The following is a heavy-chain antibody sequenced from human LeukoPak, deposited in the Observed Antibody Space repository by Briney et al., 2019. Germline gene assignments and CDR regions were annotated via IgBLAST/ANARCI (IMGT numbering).Heavy chain of an antibody. D-gene: IGHD3-22*01. CDR3: ARALKYYYDSSGYYNWFDP. CDR2: IYYSGST. Sequence: SETLSLTCTVSGGSISSSSYYWGWIRQPPGKGLEWIGSIYYSGSTYYNPSLKSRVTISVDTSKNQFSLKLSSVTAADTAVYYCARALKYYYDSSGYYNWFDPWGQGTLVTVSS. J-gene: IGHJ5*02. V-gene: IGHV4-39*07. CDR1: GGSISSSSYY.